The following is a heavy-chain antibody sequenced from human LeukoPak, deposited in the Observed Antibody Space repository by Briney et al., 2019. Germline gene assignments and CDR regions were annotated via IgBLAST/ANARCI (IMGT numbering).Heavy chain of an antibody. CDR3: ARAGGLSSGYWDS. CDR2: VYSGGST. J-gene: IGHJ5*01. V-gene: IGHV3-53*01. Sequence: GGSLRLSCAASGFTFSSYGMSWVRQAPGKGLEWVSVVYSGGSTYYADSVKGRFTISRDNSKNTVYLQMNSPRVDDTAVYYCARAGGLSSGYWDSWGQGSLVTVS. D-gene: IGHD3-22*01. CDR1: GFTFSSYG.